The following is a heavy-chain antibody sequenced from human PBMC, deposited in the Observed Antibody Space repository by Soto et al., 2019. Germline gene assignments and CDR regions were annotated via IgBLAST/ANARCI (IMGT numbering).Heavy chain of an antibody. CDR2: IYYSGST. V-gene: IGHV4-61*01. D-gene: IGHD5-18*01. CDR1: GGSVSSGSYY. Sequence: SETLSLTCTVSGGSVSSGSYYWSWIRQPPGKGLEWIGYIYYSGSTNYNPSLKSRVTISVDRSKNQFSLKLSSVTAADMAVYFCARIPYSYDNYGMDVWGQGTTVTVSS. CDR3: ARIPYSYDNYGMDV. J-gene: IGHJ6*02.